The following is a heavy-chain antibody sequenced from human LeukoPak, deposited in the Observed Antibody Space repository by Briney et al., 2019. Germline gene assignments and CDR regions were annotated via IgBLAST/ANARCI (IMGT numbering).Heavy chain of an antibody. D-gene: IGHD1-26*01. V-gene: IGHV3-48*03. Sequence: SGGSLRLSCAASGFTFSSYEMNWVRQAPGKGLEWVSYISSSGSTIYYADAVKGRFTISRDNAKNSLYLRMNSLRAEDTAVYYCARVGGVGATGQDDYWGQGTLVTVSS. J-gene: IGHJ4*02. CDR2: ISSSGSTI. CDR1: GFTFSSYE. CDR3: ARVGGVGATGQDDY.